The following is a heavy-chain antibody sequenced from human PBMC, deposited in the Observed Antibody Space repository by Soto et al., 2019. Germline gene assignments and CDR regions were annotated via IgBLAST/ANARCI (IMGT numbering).Heavy chain of an antibody. V-gene: IGHV4-38-2*01. CDR3: ARAGGVVPAATRNWLDP. D-gene: IGHD2-2*01. CDR2: IYHSGST. CDR1: GYSISSGYY. Sequence: SETLSLTCAVSGYSISSGYYWGWIRQPPGKWLEWIGSIYHSGSTYYNPSLKSRVTISVDTSKNQFSLKLSSVTAADTAVYYCARAGGVVPAATRNWLDPWGQGTLVPVSS. J-gene: IGHJ5*02.